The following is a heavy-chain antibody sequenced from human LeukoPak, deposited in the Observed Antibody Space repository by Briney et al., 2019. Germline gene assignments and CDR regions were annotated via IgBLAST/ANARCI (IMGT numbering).Heavy chain of an antibody. J-gene: IGHJ4*02. Sequence: ASVKVSCKASGYTFTGYYMHWVRQAPGQGLEWMGWINPNSGGTNYAQKFQGRVTMTRDTSISTAYMELSRLGSDDTAVYYCARGTDMTPLTGYYSFVYWGQGALVSVSS. CDR1: GYTFTGYY. V-gene: IGHV1-2*02. CDR3: ARGTDMTPLTGYYSFVY. D-gene: IGHD3-9*01. CDR2: INPNSGGT.